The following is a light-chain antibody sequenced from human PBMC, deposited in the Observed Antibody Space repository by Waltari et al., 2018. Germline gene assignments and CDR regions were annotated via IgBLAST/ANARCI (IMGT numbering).Light chain of an antibody. J-gene: IGLJ3*02. Sequence: QQPEKGPLVLMRVNSDGSNSKRDEIPDLFSGSSSGTERYLTISSLQSEDDADYYCQTGGHGTWVFGGGTKLTVL. CDR2: VNSDGSN. V-gene: IGLV4-69*01. CDR3: QTGGHGTWV.